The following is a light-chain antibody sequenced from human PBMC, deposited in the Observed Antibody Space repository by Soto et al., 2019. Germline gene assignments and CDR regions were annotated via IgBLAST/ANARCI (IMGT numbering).Light chain of an antibody. CDR3: SSYTSTADYV. CDR1: SSDVGGYDY. Sequence: QSVLTQPASVSVSPGQSITISCTGTSSDVGGYDYVSWYQQHPGKAPKLMIYGVSHRPSGVSNRFSASKSGNTASLTISGLQVEDEADYYCSSYTSTADYVIGHGTKVTVL. V-gene: IGLV2-14*03. CDR2: GVS. J-gene: IGLJ1*01.